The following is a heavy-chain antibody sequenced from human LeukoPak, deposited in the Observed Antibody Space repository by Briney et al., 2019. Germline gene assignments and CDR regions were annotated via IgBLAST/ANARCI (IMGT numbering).Heavy chain of an antibody. V-gene: IGHV3-30*01. CDR2: ISYHGSDK. J-gene: IGHJ4*02. CDR3: ARDYHDSRGYGQHCDY. D-gene: IGHD3-22*01. Sequence: EPGRSLRLSCAASGFTFSSYAMHWVRQAPGKGLEWVAVISYHGSDKYYADSVKGRFTISRDNSGNTLYLEMISLRDEDTAVYYCARDYHDSRGYGQHCDYWGQGTLVTVSS. CDR1: GFTFSSYA.